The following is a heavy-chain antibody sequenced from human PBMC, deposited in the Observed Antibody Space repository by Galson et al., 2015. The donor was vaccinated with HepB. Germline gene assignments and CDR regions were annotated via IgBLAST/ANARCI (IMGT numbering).Heavy chain of an antibody. CDR1: GFTFSSYG. D-gene: IGHD3-3*01. CDR2: IWYDGSNK. CDR3: ARDGSQATLTPTIFGVVIPYYYYYMDV. Sequence: SLRLSCAASGFTFSSYGMHWVRQAPGKGLEWVAVIWYDGSNKYYADSVKGRFTISRDNSKNTLYLQMNSLRAEDTAVYYCARDGSQATLTPTIFGVVIPYYYYYMDVWGKGTTVTVSS. J-gene: IGHJ6*03. V-gene: IGHV3-33*01.